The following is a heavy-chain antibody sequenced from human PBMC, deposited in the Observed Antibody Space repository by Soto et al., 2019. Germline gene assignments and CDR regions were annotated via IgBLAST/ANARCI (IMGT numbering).Heavy chain of an antibody. V-gene: IGHV3-30*18. Sequence: GGSLRLSCAAPGFTFSSYGMHWVRQAPGKGLDWVAVTSYDGSNKYYADSVKGRFTISRDNSKNTLYLQMNSLRSEDTAVYYCAKSPDYDFWSGTDAPKFYYGMDVWGQGTTVTVSS. CDR2: TSYDGSNK. J-gene: IGHJ6*02. CDR3: AKSPDYDFWSGTDAPKFYYGMDV. D-gene: IGHD3-3*01. CDR1: GFTFSSYG.